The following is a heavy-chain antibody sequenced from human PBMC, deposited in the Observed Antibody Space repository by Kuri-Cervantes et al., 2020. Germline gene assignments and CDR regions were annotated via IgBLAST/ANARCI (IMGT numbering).Heavy chain of an antibody. CDR3: ARPGVDDGAVDY. CDR2: IYYSGST. Sequence: GSLRLSCTVSGGSISSSSYYWGWIRQPPGKGLEWIGSIYYSGSTYYNPSLKSRVTISVDTSKNQFSLKLSSVTAADTAVYYCARPGVDDGAVDYWGQGTLVTVSS. D-gene: IGHD2-8*01. CDR1: GGSISSSSYY. V-gene: IGHV4-39*07. J-gene: IGHJ4*02.